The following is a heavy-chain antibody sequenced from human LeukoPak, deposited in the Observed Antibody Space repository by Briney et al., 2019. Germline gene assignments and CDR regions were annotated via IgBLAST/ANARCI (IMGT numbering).Heavy chain of an antibody. Sequence: SVKVSCKASGGTFSSYAISWVRQAPGQGLEWMGGIIPIFGTANYAQKFQGRVTITTDESTSTAYMELSSLRSEDTAVYYCARVGGAVFSWYYFDYWGQGTLVTVSS. V-gene: IGHV1-69*05. CDR1: GGTFSSYA. D-gene: IGHD2-21*01. CDR2: IIPIFGTA. J-gene: IGHJ4*02. CDR3: ARVGGAVFSWYYFDY.